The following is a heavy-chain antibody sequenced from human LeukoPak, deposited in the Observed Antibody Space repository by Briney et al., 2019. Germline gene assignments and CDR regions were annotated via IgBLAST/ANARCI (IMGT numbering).Heavy chain of an antibody. CDR2: ISSNGGST. Sequence: GGSLRLSCAASGFTFSSYAMHWVRQAPGKGLEYVSAISSNGGSTYYANSVKGRFTISRDNSKNTLYLQMGSLRAEDMAVYYCARSRFLEWLLFDYWGQGTLVTVSS. CDR1: GFTFSSYA. J-gene: IGHJ4*02. D-gene: IGHD3-3*01. V-gene: IGHV3-64*01. CDR3: ARSRFLEWLLFDY.